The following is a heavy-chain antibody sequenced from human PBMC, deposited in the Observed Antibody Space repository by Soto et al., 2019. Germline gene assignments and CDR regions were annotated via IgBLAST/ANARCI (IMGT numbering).Heavy chain of an antibody. J-gene: IGHJ6*02. D-gene: IGHD2-8*02. CDR1: GFTFSTYP. CDR2: IGGGTTYI. CDR3: ARDREVLGYCSYGMDV. V-gene: IGHV3-21*01. Sequence: EVQLVESGGGLVKPGGSLRLSCAASGFTFSTYPMNWVRQAPGKGLEWVSLIGGGTTYIYYAESVRGRFTISRDNAKNSLYLQMDTLRAEDTAVYYSARDREVLGYCSYGMDVWCQGTTVTVSS.